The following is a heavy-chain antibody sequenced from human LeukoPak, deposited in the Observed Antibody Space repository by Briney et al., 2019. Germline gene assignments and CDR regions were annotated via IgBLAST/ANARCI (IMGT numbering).Heavy chain of an antibody. CDR2: IIPIFGTA. J-gene: IGHJ4*02. CDR3: ARDPTKEYSGHFDY. D-gene: IGHD2-15*01. Sequence: GASVTVSFKASGYTFTSYGISWVRQAPGQGLEWMGGIIPIFGTANYAQKFQGRVTITADKSTSTAYMELSSLRSEDTAVYYCARDPTKEYSGHFDYWGQGTLVTVSS. CDR1: GYTFTSYG. V-gene: IGHV1-69*06.